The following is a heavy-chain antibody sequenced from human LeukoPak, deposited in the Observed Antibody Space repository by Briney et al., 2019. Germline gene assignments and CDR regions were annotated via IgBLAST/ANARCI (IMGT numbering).Heavy chain of an antibody. CDR3: ARAKQQLWYYYYYYMDV. CDR1: GFIFSSYS. D-gene: IGHD6-13*01. CDR2: INWNGGST. V-gene: IGHV3-20*04. J-gene: IGHJ6*03. Sequence: ESGGGLVKPGGSLRLSCAASGFIFSSYSMNWVRQAPGKGLEWVSGINWNGGSTGYADSVKGRFTISRDNAKNSLYLQMNSLRAEDTALYYCARAKQQLWYYYYYYMDVWGKGTTVTVSS.